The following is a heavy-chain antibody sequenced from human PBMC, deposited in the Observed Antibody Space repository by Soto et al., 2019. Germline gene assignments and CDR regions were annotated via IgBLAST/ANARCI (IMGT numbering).Heavy chain of an antibody. D-gene: IGHD1-1*01. CDR1: GFSFRDYW. Sequence: EEQLVESGGGLVQPGGSLRLSCAASGFSFRDYWMTLVRQAPGKGLDWVANIKQDGSEKYYLDSLKGRFTISRDNAKNSVYLLMNSLRAEDTAVYYCARGKDGRRAGTYYFDMDVWGKGTTVTVSS. V-gene: IGHV3-7*01. CDR3: ARGKDGRRAGTYYFDMDV. J-gene: IGHJ6*03. CDR2: IKQDGSEK.